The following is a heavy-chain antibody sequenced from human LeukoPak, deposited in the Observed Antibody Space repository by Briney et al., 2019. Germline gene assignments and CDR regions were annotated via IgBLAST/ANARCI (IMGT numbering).Heavy chain of an antibody. Sequence: GASVKVSCKASGFTFTNYNLHWVRQAPGQRLEWMGIINPSGGSTNYAQNFQGRVTMTRDTSTSTVYMELSSLRSEDTAVYYCAKDSHWILFDDWGQGTLVTVSS. D-gene: IGHD2-2*03. CDR2: INPSGGST. V-gene: IGHV1-46*01. CDR1: GFTFTNYN. CDR3: AKDSHWILFDD. J-gene: IGHJ4*02.